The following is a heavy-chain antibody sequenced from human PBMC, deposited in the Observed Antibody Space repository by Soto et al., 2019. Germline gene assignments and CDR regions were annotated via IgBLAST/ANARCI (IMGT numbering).Heavy chain of an antibody. CDR1: GGSISSSNW. CDR2: IYHSGST. D-gene: IGHD2-15*01. Sequence: QVQLQESGPGLVKPSGTLSLTCAVSGGSISSSNWWSWVRQPPGKGLEWIGEIYHSGSTNYNPSLKCRVTISVDQSKKQFALKLSSVTAADTAVYYCARGGVYCSGGSCYDYWGQGTLVTVSS. J-gene: IGHJ4*02. V-gene: IGHV4-4*02. CDR3: ARGGVYCSGGSCYDY.